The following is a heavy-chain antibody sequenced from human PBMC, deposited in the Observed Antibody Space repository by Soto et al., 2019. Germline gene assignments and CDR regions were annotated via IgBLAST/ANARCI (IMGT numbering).Heavy chain of an antibody. Sequence: GESLKISCQGSGYSFTSYWIGWGRQMPGKGLEWMGIIYPGDSESRYSPSFQGQVTISADKSITTAYLQWSSLKASDTAMYYCARLGYSYALSYYYGMDVWGQGTTVTVSS. CDR2: IYPGDSES. J-gene: IGHJ6*02. D-gene: IGHD5-18*01. CDR3: ARLGYSYALSYYYGMDV. CDR1: GYSFTSYW. V-gene: IGHV5-51*01.